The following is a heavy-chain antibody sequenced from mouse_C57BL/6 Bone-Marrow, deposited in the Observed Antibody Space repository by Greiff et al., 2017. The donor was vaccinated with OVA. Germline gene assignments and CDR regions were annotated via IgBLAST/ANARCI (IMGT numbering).Heavy chain of an antibody. CDR2: IYPRSGNT. J-gene: IGHJ4*01. Sequence: QVQLKQSGAELARPGASVKLSCKASGYTFTSYGISWVKQRTGQGLEWIGEIYPRSGNTYYNEKFKGKATLTADKSSSTAYMELRSLTSEDSAVYFCARYLLPGAMDYWGQGTSVTVSS. CDR3: ARYLLPGAMDY. D-gene: IGHD4-1*01. CDR1: GYTFTSYG. V-gene: IGHV1-81*01.